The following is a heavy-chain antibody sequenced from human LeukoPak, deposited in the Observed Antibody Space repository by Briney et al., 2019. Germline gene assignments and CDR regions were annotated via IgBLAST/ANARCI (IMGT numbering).Heavy chain of an antibody. CDR3: AKGGRGRVGATNPPDY. Sequence: PGVSLRLSCAASGFTFSSYAMSWVRQAPGKGLEWVSAISGSGGSTYYADSVKGRFTISRDNSKNTLYLQMNSLRAEDTAVYYCAKGGRGRVGATNPPDYWGQGTLVTVSS. D-gene: IGHD1-26*01. J-gene: IGHJ4*02. CDR1: GFTFSSYA. V-gene: IGHV3-23*01. CDR2: ISGSGGST.